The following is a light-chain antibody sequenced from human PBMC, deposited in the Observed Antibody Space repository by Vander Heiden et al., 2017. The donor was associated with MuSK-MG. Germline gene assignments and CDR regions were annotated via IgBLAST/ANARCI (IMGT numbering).Light chain of an antibody. Sequence: VHMTQSPSSLSASVGDRVTITCRASQSISSYLNWYQQKPGKAPKLLIYAASSLQSGVPSRFSGSGSGTDFTLTISSMQPEDFATYYCQQSYSTPCTFGPGTKVDIK. CDR3: QQSYSTPCT. V-gene: IGKV1-39*01. CDR1: QSISSY. CDR2: AAS. J-gene: IGKJ3*01.